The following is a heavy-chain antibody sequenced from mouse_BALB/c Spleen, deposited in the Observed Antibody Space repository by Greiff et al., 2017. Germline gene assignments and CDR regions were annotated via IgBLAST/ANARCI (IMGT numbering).Heavy chain of an antibody. D-gene: IGHD2-14*01. V-gene: IGHV6-6*02. CDR1: GFTFSNYW. CDR3: TLYYRYDWFAY. CDR2: IRLKSNNYAT. J-gene: IGHJ3*01. Sequence: DVKLQESGGGLVQPGGSMKLSCVASGFTFSNYWMNWVRQSPEKGLEWVAEIRLKSNNYATHYAESVKGRFTISRDDSKSSVYLQMNNLRAEDTGIYYCTLYYRYDWFAYWGQGTLVTVSA.